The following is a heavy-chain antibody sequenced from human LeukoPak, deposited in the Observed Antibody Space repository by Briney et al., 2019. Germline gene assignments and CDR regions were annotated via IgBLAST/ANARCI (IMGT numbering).Heavy chain of an antibody. Sequence: PGRSLRLSCAASGFTFSSYGMHWVRQAPGKGLEWVAVISYDGSNKYYADSVKGRFTISRDNSKNTLYLQMNSLRAEDTAVYYCAKDARYGSGQPTLYYFDYWGQGTLVTVSS. CDR3: AKDARYGSGQPTLYYFDY. CDR2: ISYDGSNK. J-gene: IGHJ4*02. CDR1: GFTFSSYG. V-gene: IGHV3-30*18. D-gene: IGHD3-10*01.